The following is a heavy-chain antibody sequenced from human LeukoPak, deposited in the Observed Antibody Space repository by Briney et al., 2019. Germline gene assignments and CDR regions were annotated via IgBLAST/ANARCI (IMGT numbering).Heavy chain of an antibody. CDR2: VNAYNGDT. D-gene: IGHD3-10*01. CDR1: GYTFINHG. CDR3: ARVTLHDYGSGRYAFDI. V-gene: IGHV1-18*01. J-gene: IGHJ3*02. Sequence: ASVKVSCKASGYTFINHGITWVRQAPGQGLEWMGWVNAYNGDTNYVQNFQGRVTVTTDTSTSTGYMEVKSLRSDDTAVYYCARVTLHDYGSGRYAFDIWGQGTMVTVSS.